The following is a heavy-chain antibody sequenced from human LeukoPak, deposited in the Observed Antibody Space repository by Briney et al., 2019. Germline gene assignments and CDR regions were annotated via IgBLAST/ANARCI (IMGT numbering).Heavy chain of an antibody. CDR1: GYTFTRYY. Sequence: GASVKVSRKASGYTFTRYYMHLVRQAPGQGLEGMGWINPNSGGTNYAQKFQGRVTMTRDTSISTAYMELSRLRSDDTAVYYCARDLAVPAAMEGDNWFDPWGQGTLVTVSS. CDR2: INPNSGGT. V-gene: IGHV1-2*02. CDR3: ARDLAVPAAMEGDNWFDP. J-gene: IGHJ5*02. D-gene: IGHD2-2*01.